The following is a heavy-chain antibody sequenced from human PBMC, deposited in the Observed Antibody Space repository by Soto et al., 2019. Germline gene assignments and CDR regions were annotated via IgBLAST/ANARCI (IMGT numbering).Heavy chain of an antibody. D-gene: IGHD6-13*01. CDR3: APSLIAAAGTPGFDY. CDR2: FDPEDGET. CDR1: GYTLTELS. J-gene: IGHJ4*02. Sequence: QVQLVQSGAEVKKPGASVKVSCKVSGYTLTELSMHWVRQAPGKGREWMGGFDPEDGETLYAQKFQGRVTMTADRSTNTAYMELSSMRSEGTAVYYCAPSLIAAAGTPGFDYWVQGTLVTVSS. V-gene: IGHV1-24*01.